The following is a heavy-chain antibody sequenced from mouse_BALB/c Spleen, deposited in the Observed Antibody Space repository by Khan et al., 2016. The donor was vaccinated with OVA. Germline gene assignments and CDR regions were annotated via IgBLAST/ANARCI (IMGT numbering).Heavy chain of an antibody. J-gene: IGHJ1*01. V-gene: IGHV3-5*02. CDR2: IYYSATV. CDR1: GISITSGNYR. CDR3: ARDYGSLYWYFDV. D-gene: IGHD1-1*01. Sequence: EVQLQESGPGLVKPSQTVSLTCTVTGISITSGNYRWSWLRQFPGNKLEWIGNIYYSATVTYNPSLTSRTTITRDTSKNQFFLEMNSLTAEDTATYYCARDYGSLYWYFDVWGAGTTVTVSS.